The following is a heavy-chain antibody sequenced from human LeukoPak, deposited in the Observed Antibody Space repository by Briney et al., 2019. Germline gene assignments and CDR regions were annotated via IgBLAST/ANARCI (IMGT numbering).Heavy chain of an antibody. D-gene: IGHD6-19*01. CDR3: ARGGHGTSVAVAGTGDY. Sequence: GASVKVSCKASGYTFTSYDINWVRQATGQGLEWMGWMNPNSGNIGYAQKFQGRVTMTRDMSTSTVYMQLSSLRSEGTAVYYCARGGHGTSVAVAGTGDYWGQGTLVTVSS. V-gene: IGHV1-8*02. CDR1: GYTFTSYD. J-gene: IGHJ4*02. CDR2: MNPNSGNI.